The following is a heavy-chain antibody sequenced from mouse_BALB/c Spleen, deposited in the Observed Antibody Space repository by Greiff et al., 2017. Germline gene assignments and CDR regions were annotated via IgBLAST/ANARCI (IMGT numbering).Heavy chain of an antibody. CDR2: IYPGDGDT. Sequence: VQLQQSGPELVKPGASVKISCKASGYAFSSSWMNWVKQRPGQGLEWIGRIYPGDGDTNYNGKFKGKATLTADKSSSTAYMQLSSLTSVDSAVYFCARYGNYGFAYWGQGTLVTVSA. V-gene: IGHV1-82*01. D-gene: IGHD2-1*01. CDR3: ARYGNYGFAY. J-gene: IGHJ3*01. CDR1: GYAFSSSW.